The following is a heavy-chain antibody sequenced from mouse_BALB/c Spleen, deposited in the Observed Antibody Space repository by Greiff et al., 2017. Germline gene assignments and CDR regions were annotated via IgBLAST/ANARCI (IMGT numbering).Heavy chain of an antibody. J-gene: IGHJ4*01. D-gene: IGHD2-1*01. Sequence: EVQLVESGGGLVQPGGSRKLSCAASGFTFSSFGMHWVRQAPEKGLEWVAYISSGSSTIYYADTVKGRFTISRDNPKNTLFLQMSSLKSEDTAMYYCARVPPYGNYGGGFYYAMDYWGQGTSVTVSS. V-gene: IGHV5-17*02. CDR3: ARVPPYGNYGGGFYYAMDY. CDR1: GFTFSSFG. CDR2: ISSGSSTI.